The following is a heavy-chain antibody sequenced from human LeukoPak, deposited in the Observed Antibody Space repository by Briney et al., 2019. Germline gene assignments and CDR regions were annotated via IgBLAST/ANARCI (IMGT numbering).Heavy chain of an antibody. CDR2: ISGYIGNT. CDR1: GGTFTSYD. V-gene: IGHV1-18*01. D-gene: IGHD6-13*01. J-gene: IGHJ4*02. CDR3: ATVSSWYILDY. Sequence: ASVKVSCKASGGTFTSYDLTWVRQAPGQGLEWMGWISGYIGNTNYAQKLQGRVTLTTDTSTSTAYMELRSLRSDDTAVYYCATVSSWYILDYWGQGTLVTVSS.